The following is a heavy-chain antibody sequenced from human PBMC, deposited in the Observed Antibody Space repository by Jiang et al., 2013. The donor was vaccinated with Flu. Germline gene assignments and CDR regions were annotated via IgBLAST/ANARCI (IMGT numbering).Heavy chain of an antibody. CDR3: ARGLIVVRFLEWFAGWFDP. D-gene: IGHD3-3*01. CDR2: INHSGST. CDR1: GGSFSGYY. Sequence: LLKPSETLSLTCAVYGGSFSGYYWSWIRQPPGKGLEWIGEINHSGSTNYNPSLKSRVTISVDTSKNQFSLKLSSVTAADTAVYYCARGLIVVRFLEWFAGWFDPWGQGTLVTVSS. J-gene: IGHJ5*02. V-gene: IGHV4-34*01.